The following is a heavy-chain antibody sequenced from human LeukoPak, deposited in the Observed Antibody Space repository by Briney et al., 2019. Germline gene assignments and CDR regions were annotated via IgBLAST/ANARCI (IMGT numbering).Heavy chain of an antibody. V-gene: IGHV3-7*01. D-gene: IGHD2-2*02. J-gene: IGHJ4*02. CDR3: ARGPPYCSSTSCYIISEYYFDY. Sequence: GGSLRLSCAASGFTFSSYWMSWVRQAPGKGLEWVANIKQDGSEKYYVDSVKGRFTISRDNAKNSLYLQMNSLRAEDTAVYYCARGPPYCSSTSCYIISEYYFDYWGQGTLVTVSS. CDR1: GFTFSSYW. CDR2: IKQDGSEK.